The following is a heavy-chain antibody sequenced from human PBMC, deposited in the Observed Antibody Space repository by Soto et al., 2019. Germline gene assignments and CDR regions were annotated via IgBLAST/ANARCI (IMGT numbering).Heavy chain of an antibody. CDR2: INAGNGNT. CDR3: ARVWTAMGIDY. Sequence: QVQLVQSGAEVKKPGASVKVSCKASGYTFTSYAMHWVRQAPGHRLEWMGWINAGNGNTKYSQKCQGRVTITRDTSASTAYMELSSLRSEDTAVYYCARVWTAMGIDYWGQGTLVTVSS. J-gene: IGHJ4*02. V-gene: IGHV1-3*01. CDR1: GYTFTSYA. D-gene: IGHD5-18*01.